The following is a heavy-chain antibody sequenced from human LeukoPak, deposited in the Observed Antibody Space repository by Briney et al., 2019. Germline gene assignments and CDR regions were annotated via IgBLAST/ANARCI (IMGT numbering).Heavy chain of an antibody. J-gene: IGHJ4*02. CDR3: VRDLDLGGYSSFVS. V-gene: IGHV3-74*01. D-gene: IGHD4-23*01. Sequence: PGGSLRLSCAASGFTFSSYSMNWVRQAPGKGLVWVARLRSDGGSSAYADFVRGRFTISRDNAKNTLYLQMNSLRAEDTAVYYCVRDLDLGGYSSFVSWGQGTLVTVSS. CDR1: GFTFSSYS. CDR2: LRSDGGSS.